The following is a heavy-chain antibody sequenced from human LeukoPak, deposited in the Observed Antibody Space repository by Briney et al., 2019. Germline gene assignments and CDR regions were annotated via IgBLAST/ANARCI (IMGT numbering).Heavy chain of an antibody. Sequence: GGSLRLSCAASGFTFSSYWMHWVRQAPGKGLVWVSRINTDGSSTSYADSVKGRFTISRDNAKNTLYLQMTSLRAEDTALYYCARSYSSRSFYYMDVWGKGTTVTVS. CDR2: INTDGSST. CDR3: ARSYSSRSFYYMDV. V-gene: IGHV3-74*01. J-gene: IGHJ6*03. CDR1: GFTFSSYW. D-gene: IGHD6-13*01.